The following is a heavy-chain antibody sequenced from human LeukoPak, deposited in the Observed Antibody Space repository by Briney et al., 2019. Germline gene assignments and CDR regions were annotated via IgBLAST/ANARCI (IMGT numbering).Heavy chain of an antibody. Sequence: SETLSLTCTVSGGSISSSSYYWGWIRQPPGKGLEWIGSIYYSGSTYYNPSLKSRVTISVDTSKNQFSLKLSSVTAADTAVYYCARQVQGSGWPDAFDIWGQGTMATVSS. D-gene: IGHD6-19*01. CDR1: GGSISSSSYY. CDR3: ARQVQGSGWPDAFDI. V-gene: IGHV4-39*01. CDR2: IYYSGST. J-gene: IGHJ3*02.